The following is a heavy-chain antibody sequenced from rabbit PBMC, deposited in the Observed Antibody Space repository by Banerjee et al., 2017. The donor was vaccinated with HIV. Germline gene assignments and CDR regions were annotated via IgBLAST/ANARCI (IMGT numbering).Heavy chain of an antibody. CDR2: ISYGGST. CDR3: ARDLAGVIGWNFNL. V-gene: IGHV1S47*01. J-gene: IGHJ4*01. D-gene: IGHD4-1*01. CDR1: GFSFSNKYV. Sequence: QEQLVESGGGLVKPEGSLTLTCTASGFSFSNKYVMCWVRQAPGKGLEWIGCISYGGSTYYASWVNGRFTISKSTSLSTVTLQMTSLTAADTATYFCARDLAGVIGWNFNLWGPGTLVTVS.